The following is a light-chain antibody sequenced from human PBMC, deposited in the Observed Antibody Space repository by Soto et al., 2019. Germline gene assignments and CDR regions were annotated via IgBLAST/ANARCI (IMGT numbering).Light chain of an antibody. CDR2: EVS. V-gene: IGLV2-14*01. Sequence: QSALTQPASVTGSPGQSITISCTGTRSDVGGYNYVSWYQQHLGKAPKLIIYEVSNRPSGVSNRFSGSKSGNTASLTISGLQAEDEADYYCSSYTSSSPYVFGTGTKVTVL. CDR3: SSYTSSSPYV. J-gene: IGLJ1*01. CDR1: RSDVGGYNY.